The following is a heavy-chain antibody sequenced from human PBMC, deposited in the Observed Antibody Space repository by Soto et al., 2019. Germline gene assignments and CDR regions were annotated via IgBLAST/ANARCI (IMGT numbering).Heavy chain of an antibody. D-gene: IGHD1-26*01. CDR2: IKQDGSEE. Sequence: EVQLVESGGGLVQPGGSLRLSCVASGFTFSGHWMSWVRQAPGQGLEWVAKIKQDGSEEHYVDSVKGRFSVSRDNAKNSLHLQMNSLRAEDTAVYYCARVVGATNTLHNWGQGTLVTVSS. V-gene: IGHV3-7*01. J-gene: IGHJ4*02. CDR3: ARVVGATNTLHN. CDR1: GFTFSGHW.